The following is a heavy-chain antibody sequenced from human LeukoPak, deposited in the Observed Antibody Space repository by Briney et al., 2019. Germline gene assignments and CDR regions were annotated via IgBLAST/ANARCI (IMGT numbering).Heavy chain of an antibody. CDR3: ARVDYGDYIDS. CDR1: GFTFSSYW. V-gene: IGHV3-7*04. D-gene: IGHD4-17*01. J-gene: IGHJ4*02. Sequence: SGGSLRLSCAASGFTFSSYWMSWVRQVPGKGLEWVANIKQDGSEKYYVDSVKGRFTFSRDNAKNSLYLQMSSLRAEDTAVYYCARVDYGDYIDSWGQGTLVTVSS. CDR2: IKQDGSEK.